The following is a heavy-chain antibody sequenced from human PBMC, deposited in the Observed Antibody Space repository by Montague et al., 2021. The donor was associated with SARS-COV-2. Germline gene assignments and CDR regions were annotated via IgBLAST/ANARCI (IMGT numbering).Heavy chain of an antibody. Sequence: SETLSLTCTVSGGSISSSNYYWDWIRQPPGKGLEWIGSIYDSGGTYYNPSLKSRVTISVDTSKNHFSLKLSSVTAADTAVYYCARRGRKLLPVATTIGGFDIWGQGTMATVSS. CDR2: IYDSGGT. V-gene: IGHV4-39*02. J-gene: IGHJ3*02. D-gene: IGHD5-12*01. CDR3: ARRGRKLLPVATTIGGFDI. CDR1: GGSISSSNYY.